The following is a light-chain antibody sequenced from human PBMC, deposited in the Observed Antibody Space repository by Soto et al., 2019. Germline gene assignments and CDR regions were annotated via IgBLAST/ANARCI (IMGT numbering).Light chain of an antibody. J-gene: IGKJ1*01. Sequence: DIVMTQSPDSLAVSLGERATINCKSSQSVLYSSNNKNYLAWYQQKPGQPPKLLIYWASTRESGVPDRFSGSGSGTDFTLTIRGLQAEDVAVYYCQQYFRPWTFGQGTKVEIK. CDR2: WAS. CDR3: QQYFRPWT. CDR1: QSVLYSSNNKNY. V-gene: IGKV4-1*01.